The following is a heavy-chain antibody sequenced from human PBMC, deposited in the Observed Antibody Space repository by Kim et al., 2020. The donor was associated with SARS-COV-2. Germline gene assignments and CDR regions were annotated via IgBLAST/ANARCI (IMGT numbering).Heavy chain of an antibody. V-gene: IGHV3-23*01. J-gene: IGHJ4*02. Sequence: GGSLRLSCAASGFTFSSYAMSWVRQAPGKGLEWVSAISGSGGSTYYADSVKGRFTISRDNSKNTLYLQMNSLRAEDTAVYYCAKAMRWGYYYDSSGWWTFVYWGQGTLVTVSS. CDR1: GFTFSSYA. D-gene: IGHD3-22*01. CDR2: ISGSGGST. CDR3: AKAMRWGYYYDSSGWWTFVY.